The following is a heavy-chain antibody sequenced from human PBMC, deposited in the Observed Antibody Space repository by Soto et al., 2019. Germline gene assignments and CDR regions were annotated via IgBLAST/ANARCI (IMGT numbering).Heavy chain of an antibody. CDR1: GFTFISYA. CDR3: AKAEGAGTVEYFQY. D-gene: IGHD6-19*01. V-gene: IGHV3-23*01. J-gene: IGHJ1*01. Sequence: GGSLRLSCAASGFTFISYAMSWVLQAPGKGLEWVSAISGSGGSTYYADSVKGRFTISRDNSKNTLYLQMNSLRAEDTAVYYCAKAEGAGTVEYFQYWGQGTRVNV. CDR2: ISGSGGST.